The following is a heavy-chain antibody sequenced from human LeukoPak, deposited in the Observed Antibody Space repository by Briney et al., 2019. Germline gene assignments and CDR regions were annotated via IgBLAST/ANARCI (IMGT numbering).Heavy chain of an antibody. J-gene: IGHJ1*01. CDR3: ARGDYYDSSGYHSPTEYFQH. D-gene: IGHD3-22*01. CDR1: GYTFTGYY. CDR2: INPNSGGT. Sequence: ASVKVSCKASGYTFTGYYMHWVRQAPGQGLEWMGRINPNSGGTNYAQKFQGRVTMTRDTSISTAYMELSRLRSEDTAVYYCARGDYYDSSGYHSPTEYFQHWGQGTLVTVSS. V-gene: IGHV1-2*06.